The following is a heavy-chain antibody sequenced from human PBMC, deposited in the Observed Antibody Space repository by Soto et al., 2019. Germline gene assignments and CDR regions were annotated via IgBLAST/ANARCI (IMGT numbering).Heavy chain of an antibody. CDR3: ARDKPAVEYSSLVWFDYYGMDV. Sequence: GASVKVSCKASGYTFTSYGISWVRQAPGQGLEWMGWISAYNGNTNYAQKLQGRVTMTTDTSTSTVYMELGSLRSEDTAVYYCARDKPAVEYSSLVWFDYYGMDVWGQGTTVTVSS. CDR2: ISAYNGNT. J-gene: IGHJ6*02. CDR1: GYTFTSYG. D-gene: IGHD6-6*01. V-gene: IGHV1-18*01.